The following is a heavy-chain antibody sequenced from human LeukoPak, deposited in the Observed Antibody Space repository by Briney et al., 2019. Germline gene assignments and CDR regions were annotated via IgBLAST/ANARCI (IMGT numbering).Heavy chain of an antibody. CDR2: ISGSGGST. V-gene: IGHV3-23*01. J-gene: IGHJ4*02. CDR3: XNRAPYYXXXSGYXXAX. CDR1: GFTFSNAW. Sequence: GGSLRLSCAASGFTFSNAWMNWVRQAPGKGLEWVSAISGSGGSTYYADSVKGRFTISRDNSKNTLYLQMNSLRAEDTAVYYXXNRAPYYXXXSGYXXAXWGQGXLVTVSS. D-gene: IGHD3-22*01.